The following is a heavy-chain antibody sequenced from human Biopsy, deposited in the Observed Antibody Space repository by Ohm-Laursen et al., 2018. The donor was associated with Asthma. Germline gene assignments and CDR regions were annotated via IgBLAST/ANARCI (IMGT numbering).Heavy chain of an antibody. CDR1: GGSISSGAYY. D-gene: IGHD4-17*01. CDR2: IYYIGST. V-gene: IGHV4-30-4*02. Sequence: SDTLSLTCTVSGGSISSGAYYWSWVRQPPGKGLEWIGYIYYIGSTYYNPSLKSRVAISLDTSKNQFSLKLSSVTAADTAVYFCARTTYGDDGFDPWGQGTLVTVSS. CDR3: ARTTYGDDGFDP. J-gene: IGHJ5*02.